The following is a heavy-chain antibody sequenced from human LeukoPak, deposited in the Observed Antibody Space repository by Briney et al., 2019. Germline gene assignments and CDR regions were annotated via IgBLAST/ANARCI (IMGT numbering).Heavy chain of an antibody. CDR1: GFTFSSYW. V-gene: IGHV3-7*01. Sequence: GGSLRLSCAASGFTFSSYWMTWVRQAPGKGLEWVAIIKQDGSEKSYVDSVKGRFTIPRDNAKNSLYLQMNSLRAEDTAVCYCARGGYPGGFDFWGQGTLVTVSS. D-gene: IGHD3-16*01. J-gene: IGHJ4*02. CDR2: IKQDGSEK. CDR3: ARGGYPGGFDF.